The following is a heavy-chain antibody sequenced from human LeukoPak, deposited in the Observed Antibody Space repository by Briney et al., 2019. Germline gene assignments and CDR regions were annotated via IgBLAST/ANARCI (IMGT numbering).Heavy chain of an antibody. V-gene: IGHV4-4*07. Sequence: SETLSLTCTVSGASINNYYRSWIRQPAGKGLEWIGRIYTSGNTNYNPSLQSRVTMSVDTSKNQFSVHLNSVTAADTAVYYCARGYGYQNFDYWGQGTLVTVSS. J-gene: IGHJ4*02. CDR3: ARGYGYQNFDY. CDR1: GASINNYY. CDR2: IYTSGNT. D-gene: IGHD5-24*01.